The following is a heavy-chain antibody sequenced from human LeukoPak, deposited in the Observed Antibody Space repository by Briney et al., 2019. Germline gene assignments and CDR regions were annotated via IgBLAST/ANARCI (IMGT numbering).Heavy chain of an antibody. Sequence: TSETLSLTCAVYGGSFSGYYWSWIRQPPGKGLEWIGEINHSGSTNYNPSLKSRVTISVDTSKNQFSLKLSSVTAADTAVYYCARRRARAFDIWGQGTMVTVSS. CDR1: GGSFSGYY. V-gene: IGHV4-34*01. CDR3: ARRRARAFDI. CDR2: INHSGST. D-gene: IGHD6-6*01. J-gene: IGHJ3*02.